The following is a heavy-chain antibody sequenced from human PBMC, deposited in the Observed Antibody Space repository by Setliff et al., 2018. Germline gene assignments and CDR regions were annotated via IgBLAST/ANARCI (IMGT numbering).Heavy chain of an antibody. CDR2: IIPIFGTA. J-gene: IGHJ4*02. CDR1: GGTFSSYA. CDR3: ARGLYSSGYLFDSFDY. D-gene: IGHD6-19*01. Sequence: SVKVSCKASGGTFSSYAISWVRQAPGQGLEWMGGIIPIFGTANYAQKFQGRVTITTGESTSTAYMELSSLRSEDTAVYYCARGLYSSGYLFDSFDYWGQGTLVTVSS. V-gene: IGHV1-69*05.